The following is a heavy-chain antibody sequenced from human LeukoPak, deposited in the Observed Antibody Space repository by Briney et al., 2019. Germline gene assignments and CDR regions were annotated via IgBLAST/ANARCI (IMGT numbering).Heavy chain of an antibody. J-gene: IGHJ5*02. Sequence: GESLKISCQGSEHRFISYWISWVRQMPGKGLELMGIIFPADSDTRYSPSFEGQVTISADKSITTAFLQWSSLKASDSAMYYCVSGSGWFDLWGQGTQVTVS. CDR1: EHRFISYW. V-gene: IGHV5-51*01. CDR2: IFPADSDT. D-gene: IGHD1-1*01. CDR3: VSGSGWFDL.